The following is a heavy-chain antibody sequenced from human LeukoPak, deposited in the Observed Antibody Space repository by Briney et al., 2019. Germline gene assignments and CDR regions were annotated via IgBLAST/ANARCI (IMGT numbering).Heavy chain of an antibody. V-gene: IGHV1-2*04. CDR1: GYTFTGYY. D-gene: IGHD2-2*01. Sequence: GASVKVSCKASGYTFTGYYMHWVRQAPGQGLEWMGWINPNSGGTNYAQKFQGWVTMTRDTSISTAYMELSRLRSDDTAVYYCARFPLYCSSTSCYADAFDIWGQGTMVTVSS. J-gene: IGHJ3*02. CDR2: INPNSGGT. CDR3: ARFPLYCSSTSCYADAFDI.